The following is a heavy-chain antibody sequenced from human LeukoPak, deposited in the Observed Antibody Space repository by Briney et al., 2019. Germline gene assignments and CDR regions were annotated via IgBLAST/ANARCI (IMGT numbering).Heavy chain of an antibody. Sequence: GGSLRLSCAASGFAFSSYGMSWVRQAPGKGLEWVSAISTSGGSTYYADSVKGRFTTSRDNSKNTLYLQMNSLSAEDTAVYYCAKRASPPYYFDYWGQGTLVTVSS. CDR1: GFAFSSYG. J-gene: IGHJ4*02. CDR2: ISTSGGST. CDR3: AKRASPPYYFDY. V-gene: IGHV3-23*01.